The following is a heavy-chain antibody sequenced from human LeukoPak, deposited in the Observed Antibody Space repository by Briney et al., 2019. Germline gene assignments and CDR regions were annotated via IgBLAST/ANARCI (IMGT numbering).Heavy chain of an antibody. CDR1: SGSISSSGYY. D-gene: IGHD4-17*01. V-gene: IGHV4-31*03. Sequence: PSETLSLTCTVSSGSISSSGYYWSWIRQLPGKGLEWIGYIYYSGSTYYNPSLKSRVTISVDTSKNQFSLKLSSVTAADTAVYYCARRYGDYAYYFDYWGQGTLVTVSS. J-gene: IGHJ4*02. CDR2: IYYSGST. CDR3: ARRYGDYAYYFDY.